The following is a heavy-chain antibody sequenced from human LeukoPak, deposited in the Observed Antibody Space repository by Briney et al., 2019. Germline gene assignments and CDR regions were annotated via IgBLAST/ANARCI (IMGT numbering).Heavy chain of an antibody. CDR2: IWNDGKKA. Sequence: PGGSLRLSCAASGFPFSASAMTWVRQAPGKGLEWVSLIWNDGKKAEYADSVKGRFTISRDNAKNSLYLQMNSLRAEDTAVYYCARRDQYYDFWSGYYGYYMDVWGKGTTATVSS. CDR1: GFPFSASA. D-gene: IGHD3-3*01. V-gene: IGHV3-33*07. CDR3: ARRDQYYDFWSGYYGYYMDV. J-gene: IGHJ6*03.